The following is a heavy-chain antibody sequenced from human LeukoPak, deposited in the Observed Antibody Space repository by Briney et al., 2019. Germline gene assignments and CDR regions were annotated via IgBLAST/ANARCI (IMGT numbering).Heavy chain of an antibody. CDR3: AKSVVVITFRFDD. Sequence: GSLRLSCAASGFTFSSSAMSWVRQAPGKGLEWVSAISNNGGYTYYADSVQGRFTISRDNSKNMVYLQMNNLRADDTAVYCCAKSVVVITFRFDDWGQGALVTVSS. CDR1: GFTFSSSA. V-gene: IGHV3-23*01. CDR2: ISNNGGYT. J-gene: IGHJ4*02. D-gene: IGHD2-15*01.